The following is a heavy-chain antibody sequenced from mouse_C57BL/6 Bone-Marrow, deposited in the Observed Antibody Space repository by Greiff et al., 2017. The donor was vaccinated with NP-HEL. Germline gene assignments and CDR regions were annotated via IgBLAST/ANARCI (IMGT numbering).Heavy chain of an antibody. V-gene: IGHV14-3*01. Sequence: VQLKESVAELVRPGASVKLSCTASGFNIKNTYMHWVKQRPEQGLEWIGRIDPANGNTKYAPKFQGKATITADTSSNTAYLQLSSLTSEDTAIYYCARGETYYSNLFAYWGQGTLVTVSA. CDR2: IDPANGNT. CDR1: GFNIKNTY. CDR3: ARGETYYSNLFAY. J-gene: IGHJ3*01. D-gene: IGHD2-5*01.